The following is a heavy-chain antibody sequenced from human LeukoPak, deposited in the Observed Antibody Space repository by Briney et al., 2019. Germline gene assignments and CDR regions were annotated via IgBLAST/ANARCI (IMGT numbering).Heavy chain of an antibody. CDR3: ARWSRYRSGWYELDY. V-gene: IGHV3-33*01. D-gene: IGHD6-19*01. CDR2: IWHDGTNE. CDR1: GFAFSAYG. Sequence: GGSLRLSCAGSGFAFSAYGMHWVRQAPGKGLEWVALIWHDGTNEKYADSVKGRFTISRDNSMDTLYLQMNSLRAEDTAVYYCARWSRYRSGWYELDYWGQGILVTVSS. J-gene: IGHJ4*02.